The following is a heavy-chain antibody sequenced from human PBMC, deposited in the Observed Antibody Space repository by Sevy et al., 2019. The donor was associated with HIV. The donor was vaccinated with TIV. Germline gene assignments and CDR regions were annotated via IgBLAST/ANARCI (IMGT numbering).Heavy chain of an antibody. CDR2: IYYSGNT. V-gene: IGHV4-31*03. Sequence: SETLSLTCTVSGGSISSGGYYWSWIRQHPGKGLEWIGYIYYSGNTYYNPSLKSRVTISVDTSKNQFSLKLSSVTAADTAVYYCARAPGDEYDILTGYYGVDPWGQGTLVTVSS. D-gene: IGHD3-9*01. CDR3: ARAPGDEYDILTGYYGVDP. CDR1: GGSISSGGYY. J-gene: IGHJ5*02.